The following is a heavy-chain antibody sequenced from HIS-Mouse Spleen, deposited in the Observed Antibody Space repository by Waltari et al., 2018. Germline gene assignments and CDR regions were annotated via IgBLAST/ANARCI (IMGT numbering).Heavy chain of an antibody. J-gene: IGHJ4*02. CDR3: ARHYYYGSGSYYFDY. V-gene: IGHV3-53*02. D-gene: IGHD3-10*01. CDR2: IYSGSST. CDR1: GFTVRRHD. Sequence: EVQLVETGGGLIQPGGSLRXPCAASGFTVRRHDMSCVRQSTGEGLEWVSVIYSGSSTYYADSVKGRFTISRDNSKNTLYLQMNSLRAEDTAVYYCARHYYYGSGSYYFDYWGQGTLVTVSS.